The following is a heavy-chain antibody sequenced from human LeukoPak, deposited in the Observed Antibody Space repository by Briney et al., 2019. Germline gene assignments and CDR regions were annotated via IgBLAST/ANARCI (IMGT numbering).Heavy chain of an antibody. V-gene: IGHV3-23*01. Sequence: PGGSLRLSCVASGFNFSSYAMSWVRQIPGKGLEWVSGLSSSDGNAYYADSVKGRFTISRDNHKNTLYLQMNSLRAEDTAVYYCAKDRDSSGYYMYYLDHWGQGTLVTVSS. CDR1: GFNFSSYA. D-gene: IGHD3-22*01. J-gene: IGHJ4*02. CDR2: LSSSDGNA. CDR3: AKDRDSSGYYMYYLDH.